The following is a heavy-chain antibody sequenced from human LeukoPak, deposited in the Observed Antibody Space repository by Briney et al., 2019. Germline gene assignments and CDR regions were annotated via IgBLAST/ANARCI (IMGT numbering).Heavy chain of an antibody. Sequence: PGGSLRLSCAASGFTFDDYAMHWVRRAPGKGLEWVSLISWDGGSTYYADSVKGRFTISRDNSKNSLYLQMNSLRAEDTAVYYCARDLVAATPDAFDIWGQGTMVTVSS. V-gene: IGHV3-43D*03. D-gene: IGHD2-15*01. CDR1: GFTFDDYA. J-gene: IGHJ3*02. CDR3: ARDLVAATPDAFDI. CDR2: ISWDGGST.